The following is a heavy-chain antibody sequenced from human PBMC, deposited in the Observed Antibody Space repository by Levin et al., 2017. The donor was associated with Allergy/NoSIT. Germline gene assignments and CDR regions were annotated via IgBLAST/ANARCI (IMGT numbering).Heavy chain of an antibody. CDR1: GYTFTGYY. Sequence: GESLKISCKASGYTFTGYYMHWVRQAPGQGLEWMGWINPNSGGTNYAQKFQGRVTMTRDTSITTAYMDLSRLGSDDTAVYYCARGASGSWYTHFDCWGQGTLVTVPS. CDR3: ARGASGSWYTHFDC. CDR2: INPNSGGT. J-gene: IGHJ4*02. D-gene: IGHD6-13*01. V-gene: IGHV1-2*02.